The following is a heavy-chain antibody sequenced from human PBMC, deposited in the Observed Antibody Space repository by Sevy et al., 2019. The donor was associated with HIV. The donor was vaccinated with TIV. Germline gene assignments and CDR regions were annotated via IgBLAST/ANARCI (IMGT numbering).Heavy chain of an antibody. CDR3: AREGCTKPHDY. D-gene: IGHD2-8*01. CDR1: GFTFSKYS. V-gene: IGHV3-23*01. CDR2: LSFGCGEI. J-gene: IGHJ4*02. Sequence: GGSLRLSCAASGFTFSKYSMSWVRQPPGKGLEWVSTLSFGCGEIDYADSVKGRFIISRDNSKSPVYLQMNNLRPEDTAVYYCAREGCTKPHDYWGQGTLVTVSS.